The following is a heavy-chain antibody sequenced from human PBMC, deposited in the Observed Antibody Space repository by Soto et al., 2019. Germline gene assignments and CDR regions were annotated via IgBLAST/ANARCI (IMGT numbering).Heavy chain of an antibody. CDR1: GFTFGSYS. J-gene: IGHJ5*02. CDR2: ISSTSSAI. CDR3: ARGCGCSSGSCYFTS. D-gene: IGHD2-15*01. V-gene: IGHV3-48*04. Sequence: DVQLVESGGGLVQPGGSLTLSCAASGFTFGSYSMNWVRQAPGKGLEWVSYISSTSSAIWYAHSLKGRFIISRDNAENSLYLQMHSPRAEDTAVYFCARGCGCSSGSCYFTSWGQGTLVTVSS.